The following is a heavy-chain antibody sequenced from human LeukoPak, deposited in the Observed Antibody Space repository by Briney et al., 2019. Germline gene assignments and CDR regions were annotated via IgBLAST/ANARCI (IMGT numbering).Heavy chain of an antibody. D-gene: IGHD3-22*01. Sequence: QSGGSLRLSCAASGFTFSSYAMHWVRQAPGKGLEYVSAISSNGGSTYYANSVKGGFTISRDNSKNALYLQMGSLRAGDMAVYYCARGYDSSGYPAAFDYWGQGTLVTVSS. CDR2: ISSNGGST. CDR3: ARGYDSSGYPAAFDY. V-gene: IGHV3-64*01. CDR1: GFTFSSYA. J-gene: IGHJ4*02.